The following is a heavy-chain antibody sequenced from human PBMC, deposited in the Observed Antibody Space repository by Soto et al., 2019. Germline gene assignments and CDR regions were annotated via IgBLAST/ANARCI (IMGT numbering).Heavy chain of an antibody. D-gene: IGHD2-2*01. J-gene: IGHJ6*02. V-gene: IGHV1-69*01. Sequence: QLQLVQSGAEVKKPGSSVKVSCKASGGTFGSYAISWVRQAPGQGREWLGGIIPIPGTANYAQKFQGRVTIVADESPSTASMELSSLRSEGTAGYYYASSKGSSTSLEIYYSYYYGMDVWGQGTTVTVSS. CDR3: ASSKGSSTSLEIYYSYYYGMDV. CDR1: GGTFGSYA. CDR2: IIPIPGTA.